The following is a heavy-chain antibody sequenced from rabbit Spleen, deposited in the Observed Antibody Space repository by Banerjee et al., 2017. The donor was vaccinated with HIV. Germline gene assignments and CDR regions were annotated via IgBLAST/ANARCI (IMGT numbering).Heavy chain of an antibody. CDR3: ARDTGSSFSSYGMDL. V-gene: IGHV1S47*01. J-gene: IGHJ6*01. CDR1: GFDFSSYG. CDR2: IDPVFGIT. D-gene: IGHD8-1*01. Sequence: QEQVVESGGGLVQPGGSLKVSCKASGFDFSSYGVSWVRQVPGKGLEWIGYIDPVFGITYYANWVNGRFTISRDNAQNTLFLQLNSLTAADTATYFCARDTGSSFSSYGMDLWGQGTLVTVS.